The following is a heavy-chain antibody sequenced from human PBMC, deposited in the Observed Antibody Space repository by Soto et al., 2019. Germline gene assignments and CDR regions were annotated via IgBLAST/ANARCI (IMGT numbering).Heavy chain of an antibody. CDR1: GVSFSGYY. D-gene: IGHD6-13*01. Sequence: SETLSLTCAVYGVSFSGYYWSWIRQPPGKGLEWIGEINHSGSTNYNPSLKSRVTISVDTSKNQFSLKLSSVTAADTAVYYCARVGAAAGNGGFDYWGQGTLVTVSS. J-gene: IGHJ4*02. V-gene: IGHV4-34*01. CDR3: ARVGAAAGNGGFDY. CDR2: INHSGST.